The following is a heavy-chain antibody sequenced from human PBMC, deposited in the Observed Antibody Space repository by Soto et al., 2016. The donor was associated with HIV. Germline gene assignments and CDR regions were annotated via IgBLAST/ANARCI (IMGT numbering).Heavy chain of an antibody. CDR3: ARTQQQWLVRWYFDY. Sequence: VQLVESGGGVVQPGRSLRLSCAASGFTFSSYAMHWVRQAPGKGLEWVAIISYDGSNKYYADSVKGRFTISRDNSKNTLYLQMNSLRAEDTAVYYCARTQQQWLVRWYFDYWGQGTLVHRLL. V-gene: IGHV3-30*04. D-gene: IGHD6-19*01. CDR1: GFTFSSYA. J-gene: IGHJ4*02. CDR2: ISYDGSNK.